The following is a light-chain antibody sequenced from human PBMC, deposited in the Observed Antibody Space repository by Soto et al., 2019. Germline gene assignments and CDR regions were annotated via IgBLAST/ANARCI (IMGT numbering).Light chain of an antibody. CDR3: QKYNSAPWT. Sequence: DIQMTQSPSSLSATLGDRVTITCRASQGISNYLARYQQKPGKVPKLLIYAASTLQSGVPSRFSGSGSGTDFTLTISSLQLEDVATYYCQKYNSAPWTFGQGTKVEIK. CDR2: AAS. CDR1: QGISNY. J-gene: IGKJ1*01. V-gene: IGKV1-27*01.